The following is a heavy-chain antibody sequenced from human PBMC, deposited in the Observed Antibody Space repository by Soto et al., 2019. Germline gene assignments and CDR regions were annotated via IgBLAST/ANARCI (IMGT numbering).Heavy chain of an antibody. Sequence: GESLKISCKGSGYIFSNYWIAWVRQMPGKGLEWMGIIYPGDSDVRYSPSFQGQVTISADKSITTAYLQWSSLKASDTAIYYCARDPFMVRGIPQGAFDFCGQGTMVPVSS. CDR1: GYIFSNYW. D-gene: IGHD3-10*01. CDR3: ARDPFMVRGIPQGAFDF. CDR2: IYPGDSDV. J-gene: IGHJ3*01. V-gene: IGHV5-51*01.